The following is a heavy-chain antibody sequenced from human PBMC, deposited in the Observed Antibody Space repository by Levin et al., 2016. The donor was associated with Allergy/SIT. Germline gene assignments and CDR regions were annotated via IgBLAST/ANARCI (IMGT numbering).Heavy chain of an antibody. CDR3: ARLFPGIAVLYYYYYMDV. J-gene: IGHJ6*03. CDR2: ISAYNGNT. V-gene: IGHV1-18*01. D-gene: IGHD6-19*01. Sequence: WVRQAPGQGLEWMGWISAYNGNTNYAQKLQGRVTMTTDTSTSTAYMELRSLRSDDTAVYYCARLFPGIAVLYYYYYMDVWGKGDHGHRLL.